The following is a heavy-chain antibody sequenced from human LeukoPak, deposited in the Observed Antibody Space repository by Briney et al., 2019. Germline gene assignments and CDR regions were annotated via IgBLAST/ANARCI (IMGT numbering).Heavy chain of an antibody. J-gene: IGHJ4*02. V-gene: IGHV3-53*01. Sequence: GGSLRLSCAASGFTVSSNYMSWVRQAPGKGLEGVSLIYSGGSTSYSDSVKGRFTFSRDNSKNTLYLQMNSLRAEDTAVYYCARDRVNWNDVGGLFDYWGQGTLVTVSS. D-gene: IGHD1-1*01. CDR3: ARDRVNWNDVGGLFDY. CDR2: IYSGGST. CDR1: GFTVSSNY.